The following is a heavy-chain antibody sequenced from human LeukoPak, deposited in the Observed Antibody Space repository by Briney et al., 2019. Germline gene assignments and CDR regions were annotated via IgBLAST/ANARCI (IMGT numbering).Heavy chain of an antibody. CDR2: KHHGGST. D-gene: IGHD3-16*01. CDR1: GASIYTYN. J-gene: IGHJ6*02. CDR3: AFTDSHIDV. V-gene: IGHV4-59*01. Sequence: SETLSLTCTVSGASIYTYNWAWLRQPPGKGLEWIAYKHHGGSTMYNPSLRSRVTLSGDTSKNQTFLKLNSATPADTAVYYCAFTDSHIDVWGQGTTVIVSS.